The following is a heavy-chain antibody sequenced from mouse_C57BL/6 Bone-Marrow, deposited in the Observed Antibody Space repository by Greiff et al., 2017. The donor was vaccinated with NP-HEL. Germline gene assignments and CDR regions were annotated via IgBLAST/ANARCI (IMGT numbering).Heavy chain of an antibody. V-gene: IGHV1-81*01. CDR2: IYPRSGNT. Sequence: QVTLKESGAELARPGASVKLSCKASGYTFTSYGISWVKQRTGQGLEWIGEIYPRSGNTYYNEKFKGKATLTADKSSSTAYMELRSLTSEDSAVYFCARKLGDFDYWGQGTTLTVSS. CDR1: GYTFTSYG. CDR3: ARKLGDFDY. J-gene: IGHJ2*01. D-gene: IGHD4-1*01.